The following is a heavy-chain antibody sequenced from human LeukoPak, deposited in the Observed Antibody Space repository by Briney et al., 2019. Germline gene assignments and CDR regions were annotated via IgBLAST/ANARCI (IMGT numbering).Heavy chain of an antibody. CDR1: GFTSSSYS. Sequence: GGSLRLSCAASGFTSSSYSMNWVRQAPGKGLGWVSSISRSSTSIYYAHSVKGRFTISRDNAKNSLYLQMNSLRAEDTAVYYCARVPNIVGGSGMDVWGKGTTVTVSS. CDR2: ISRSSTSI. D-gene: IGHD2-15*01. V-gene: IGHV3-21*01. CDR3: ARVPNIVGGSGMDV. J-gene: IGHJ6*04.